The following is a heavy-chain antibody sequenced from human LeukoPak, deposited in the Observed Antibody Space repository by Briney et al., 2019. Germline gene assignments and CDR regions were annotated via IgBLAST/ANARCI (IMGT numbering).Heavy chain of an antibody. CDR1: GFTFTSYW. D-gene: IGHD6-19*01. J-gene: IGHJ4*02. CDR3: ARESVAGNDY. CDR2: IKQDGSEK. Sequence: GGSLRLSCAASGFTFTSYWMTWVRQAPGKGLEWVANIKQDGSEKYYVDPVKGRFTISRDNAKNSLYLQMNSLRAEDTAVYYCARESVAGNDYWGQGTLVTVSS. V-gene: IGHV3-7*01.